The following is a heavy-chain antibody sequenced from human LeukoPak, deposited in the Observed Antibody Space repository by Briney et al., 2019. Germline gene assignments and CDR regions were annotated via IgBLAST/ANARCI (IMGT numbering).Heavy chain of an antibody. CDR1: GGTFSSYA. CDR3: ARELLPIAIFGVEPYYYYYMDV. D-gene: IGHD3-3*01. J-gene: IGHJ6*03. V-gene: IGHV1-69*13. Sequence: SVKVSCKASGGTFSSYAISWVRQAPGQGLEWMGGIIPIFGTANYAQKFQGRVTITADESTSTAYMELSSQRAEDTPGYDGARELLPIAIFGVEPYYYYYMDVWGKGTTVTVSS. CDR2: IIPIFGTA.